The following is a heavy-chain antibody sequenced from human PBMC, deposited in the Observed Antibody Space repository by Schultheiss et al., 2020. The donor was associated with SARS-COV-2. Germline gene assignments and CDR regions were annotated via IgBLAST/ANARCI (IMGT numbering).Heavy chain of an antibody. J-gene: IGHJ5*02. CDR2: IYTSGST. CDR1: GGSVSSGSYY. D-gene: IGHD2-15*01. CDR3: ASQGGP. V-gene: IGHV4-61*02. Sequence: SETLSLTCTVSGGSVSSGSYYWSWIRQPAGKGLEWIGRIYTSGSTNYNSSLKSRVTMSIDTSKNQFSLKLTSVTAADTAVYYCASQGGPWGQGTLVTVSS.